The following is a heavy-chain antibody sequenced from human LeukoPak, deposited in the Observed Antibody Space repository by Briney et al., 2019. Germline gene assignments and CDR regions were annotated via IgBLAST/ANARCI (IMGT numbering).Heavy chain of an antibody. CDR1: GGSISSYY. J-gene: IGHJ5*02. CDR3: GRTTEDCSSTSCYQYWFDP. CDR2: IYYSGST. V-gene: IGHV4-59*01. D-gene: IGHD2-2*01. Sequence: SETLSLTCTVSGGSISSYYWSWIRQPPGKGLEWIGYIYYSGSTNYNPSLKSRVTISVDTSKNQISLKVRSATAADTAVYYCGRTTEDCSSTSCYQYWFDPWGQGTLVTVPS.